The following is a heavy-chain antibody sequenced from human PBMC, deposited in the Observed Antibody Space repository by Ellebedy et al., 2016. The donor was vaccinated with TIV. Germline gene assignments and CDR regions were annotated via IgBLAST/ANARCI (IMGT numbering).Heavy chain of an antibody. CDR3: ARHLSGSYGEFDY. CDR1: GGSISSGGYY. V-gene: IGHV4-39*01. Sequence: SETLSLXCTVSGGSISSGGYYWSWIRQHPGKGLEWIGYIYYSGSTYYNPSLKSRVTISVDTSKNQFSLKLSSVTAADTAVYYCARHLSGSYGEFDYWGQGTLVTVSS. CDR2: IYYSGST. J-gene: IGHJ4*02. D-gene: IGHD1-26*01.